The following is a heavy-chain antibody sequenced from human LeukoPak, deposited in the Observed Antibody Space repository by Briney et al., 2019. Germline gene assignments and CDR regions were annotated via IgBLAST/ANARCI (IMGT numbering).Heavy chain of an antibody. CDR3: ARDLDY. V-gene: IGHV4-4*07. Sequence: SETLSLTCTVSGGSISSYYWSWIRQPAGKGLESIGHISTSGSTNYNPSLKSRVTISVDTSKNQFSLKLSSVTAADTAVYYCARDLDYWGQGTLVTVSS. J-gene: IGHJ4*02. CDR2: ISTSGST. CDR1: GGSISSYY.